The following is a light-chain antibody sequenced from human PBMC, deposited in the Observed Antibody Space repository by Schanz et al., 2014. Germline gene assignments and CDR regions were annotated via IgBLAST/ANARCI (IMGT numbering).Light chain of an antibody. V-gene: IGKV3D-20*02. J-gene: IGKJ1*01. CDR2: GAS. Sequence: EIVLTQSPGTLSLSPGERATLSCRASQSVSSSYLAWYQQKPGQAPRLLIYGASSRATGIPDRFSGSGSGTDFTLTISRLEPEDFAVYFCQQGRNWPMTFGQGTKVEIK. CDR1: QSVSSSY. CDR3: QQGRNWPMT.